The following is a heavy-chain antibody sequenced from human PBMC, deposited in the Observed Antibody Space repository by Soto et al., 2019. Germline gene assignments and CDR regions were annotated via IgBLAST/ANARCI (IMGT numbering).Heavy chain of an antibody. J-gene: IGHJ6*04. CDR2: INPNSGGT. V-gene: IGHV1-2*04. CDR1: GYTFTGYY. D-gene: IGHD3-10*01. CDR3: ARGPSHTSPYGSGNSFLDV. Sequence: ASVKVSCKASGYTFTGYYMHWVRQAPGQGLEWMGWINPNSGGTNYAQKFQGWVTMTRDTSISTAYMELSRLRSDDTAVYYCARGPSHTSPYGSGNSFLDVWGKGTTVTVSS.